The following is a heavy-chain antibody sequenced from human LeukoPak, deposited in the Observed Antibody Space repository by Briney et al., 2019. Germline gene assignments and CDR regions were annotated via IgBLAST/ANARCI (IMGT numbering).Heavy chain of an antibody. J-gene: IGHJ3*02. Sequence: ASVKVSCKASGYTFTSYYMHWVRQAPRQGLEWMGIINPSGGSTSYAQKFQGRVTMTRGTSTSTVYMELSSLRSEDTAVYYCARDLPHVLRYFDWLSGDDAFDIWGQGTMVTVSS. CDR3: ARDLPHVLRYFDWLSGDDAFDI. CDR1: GYTFTSYY. CDR2: INPSGGST. D-gene: IGHD3-9*01. V-gene: IGHV1-46*01.